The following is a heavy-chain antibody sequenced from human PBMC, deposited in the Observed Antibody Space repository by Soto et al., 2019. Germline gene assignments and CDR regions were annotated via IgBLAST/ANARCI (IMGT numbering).Heavy chain of an antibody. CDR2: ISWNTDNI. Sequence: GGSLRLSCAASGFSFGDYAMHWVRQAPGKGLEWVAGISWNTDNIGYADSVKGRVTISRDNAGHALYLEMNSLRDEDTAVYYCAKGRNKIAVVNPFDWWGQGDLVTVSS. J-gene: IGHJ4*02. D-gene: IGHD6-19*01. CDR1: GFSFGDYA. V-gene: IGHV3-9*01. CDR3: AKGRNKIAVVNPFDW.